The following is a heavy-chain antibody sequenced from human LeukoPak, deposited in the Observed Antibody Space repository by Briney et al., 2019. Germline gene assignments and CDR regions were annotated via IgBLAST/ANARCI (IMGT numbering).Heavy chain of an antibody. V-gene: IGHV4-59*01. D-gene: IGHD2-2*01. CDR2: IYYSGST. Sequence: SETLSLTCTLSGGSISSYYWSWIRQPPGKGLEWIGYIYYSGSTNYNPSLKSRVTISVDTSKNQFSLKLSSVTAADTAVYYCARSVVPAAMLNWFDPWGQGTLVTVSS. CDR3: ARSVVPAAMLNWFDP. CDR1: GGSISSYY. J-gene: IGHJ5*02.